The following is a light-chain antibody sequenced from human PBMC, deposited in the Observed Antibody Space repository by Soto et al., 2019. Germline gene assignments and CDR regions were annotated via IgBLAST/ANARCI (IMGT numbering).Light chain of an antibody. CDR1: QSISSW. V-gene: IGKV1-5*01. J-gene: IGKJ4*01. CDR3: QQYNSYSRT. Sequence: DIQMTQSPSTLSASVGDRVTITCRASQSISSWLAWYQQKPGKAPKLLIYDASTLESGVPSRFSGSGSGTDFTPTIGSLQPDDFATYYCQQYNSYSRTFGGGTKVEIK. CDR2: DAS.